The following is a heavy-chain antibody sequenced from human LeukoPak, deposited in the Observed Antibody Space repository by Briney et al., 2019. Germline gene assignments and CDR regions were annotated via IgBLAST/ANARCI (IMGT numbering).Heavy chain of an antibody. J-gene: IGHJ2*01. CDR3: ARRPLTGEAYFDV. V-gene: IGHV4-59*08. CDR2: IYYSGST. D-gene: IGHD7-27*01. Sequence: SETLSLTCTVSGGSISSYYWSWIRQPPGKGLEWIGYIYYSGSTNYNPSLKSRVTISVDTSKNQFSLKLSSVTAADTAVYYCARRPLTGEAYFDVWGRGTLVTVSS. CDR1: GGSISSYY.